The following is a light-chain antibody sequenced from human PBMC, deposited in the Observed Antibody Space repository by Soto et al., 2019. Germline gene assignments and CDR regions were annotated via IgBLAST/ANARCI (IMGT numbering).Light chain of an antibody. V-gene: IGKV3-11*01. J-gene: IGKJ5*01. CDR2: DAS. CDR3: QHRMNWPLT. Sequence: EIVLTQSPATLSLSPGERATLSCRASQTVSSYLLWYQQKPGQAPRLLIYDASNRASGTQARFSGSGSETDFTLTIRSLEPEDFAVYYCQHRMNWPLTFGQGTRLEIK. CDR1: QTVSSY.